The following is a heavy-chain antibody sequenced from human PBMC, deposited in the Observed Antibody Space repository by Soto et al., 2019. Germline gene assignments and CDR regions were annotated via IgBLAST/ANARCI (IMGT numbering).Heavy chain of an antibody. Sequence: QVQLQESGPGLVMPSGTLSLTCSVSGASVVNGNWWSWVRQSPGKGLEWIGEVSLAGRNHYNPSLQSRVTISVDESKNQFSLILTSVTVADAAIYYCARGFQYWLPTFDWGRGTVVTVS. CDR3: ARGFQYWLPTFD. D-gene: IGHD3-10*01. CDR1: GASVVNGNW. J-gene: IGHJ4*02. CDR2: VSLAGRN. V-gene: IGHV4-4*02.